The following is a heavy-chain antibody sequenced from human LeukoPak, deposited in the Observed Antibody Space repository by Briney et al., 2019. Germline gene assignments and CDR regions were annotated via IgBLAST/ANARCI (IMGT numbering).Heavy chain of an antibody. CDR2: IWYDGSNK. J-gene: IGHJ4*02. CDR3: ARDDYGSGSYYNTFDY. CDR1: GFTFSSYG. D-gene: IGHD3-10*01. Sequence: GRSLRLSCAASGFTFSSYGLHWVRQAPGKGLEGGAVIWYDGSNKYYADSVKGRFTISRDNSKNTLYLQMNSLRAEDTAVYYCARDDYGSGSYYNTFDYWGQETLVTVSS. V-gene: IGHV3-33*01.